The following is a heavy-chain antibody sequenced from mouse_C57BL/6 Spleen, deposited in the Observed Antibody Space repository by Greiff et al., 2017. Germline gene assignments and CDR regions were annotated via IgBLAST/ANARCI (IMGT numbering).Heavy chain of an antibody. V-gene: IGHV2-2*01. J-gene: IGHJ1*03. Sequence: QVQLKESGPGLVQPSQSLSITCTVPGFSLTSYGVHWVRQSPGKGLEWLGVIWSGGSTDYTAAFISRLSISKDNSKSQVFFKMNSLQADDTAIYYCAKIYDGYYWYFEVWGTGTTVTVSS. CDR2: IWSGGST. CDR1: GFSLTSYG. CDR3: AKIYDGYYWYFEV. D-gene: IGHD2-3*01.